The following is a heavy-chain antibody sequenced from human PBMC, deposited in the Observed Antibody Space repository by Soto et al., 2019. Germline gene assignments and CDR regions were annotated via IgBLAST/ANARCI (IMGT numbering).Heavy chain of an antibody. V-gene: IGHV4-39*01. CDR2: IYYSGST. CDR1: GGSISSSSYY. Sequence: QLQLQESGQGLVKPSETLSLTCTVSGGSISSSSYYWGWIRQPPGKGLEWIGRIYYSGSTYYNPSRKSRVTISLDTSKNQFSLKLSSVTAADTAVYYCATSNWFDPWGQGTLVTVSS. J-gene: IGHJ5*02. CDR3: ATSNWFDP.